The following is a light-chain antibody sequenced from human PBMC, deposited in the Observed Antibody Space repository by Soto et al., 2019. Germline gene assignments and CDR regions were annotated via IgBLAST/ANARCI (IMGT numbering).Light chain of an antibody. J-gene: IGLJ2*01. CDR3: SSYTISSTLVV. V-gene: IGLV2-14*01. CDR2: DVS. CDR1: SSDVGGYNY. Sequence: QSALTQPASVSGSPGQSITISCTGTSSDVGGYNYVSWYQQHPGKAPKLMIYDVSNRPSGVSNRFSGSKSGNTASLTISGFQAEDEADYYCSSYTISSTLVVFGGGTKLTVL.